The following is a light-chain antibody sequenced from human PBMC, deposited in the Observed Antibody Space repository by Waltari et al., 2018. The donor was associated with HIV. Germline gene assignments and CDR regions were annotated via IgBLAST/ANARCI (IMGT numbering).Light chain of an antibody. CDR1: SSDVGGHTY. Sequence: QSALTQPRPVSGSPGRSVTISCTGTSSDVGGHTYVSWFQQHPGKGPKLLLYDVNKRSPGVPVRFSGSKSGNMASLTISGLQTEDEADYFCCSYTGSSSYNYVFGTGTKVTVL. V-gene: IGLV2-11*01. CDR2: DVN. J-gene: IGLJ1*01. CDR3: CSYTGSSSYNYV.